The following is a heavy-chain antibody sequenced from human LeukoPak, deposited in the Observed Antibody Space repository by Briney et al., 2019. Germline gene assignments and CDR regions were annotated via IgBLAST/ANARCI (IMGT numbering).Heavy chain of an antibody. D-gene: IGHD3-3*01. J-gene: IGHJ4*02. V-gene: IGHV4-34*01. CDR2: INHSGST. CDR3: ARGRAYYDFWSGYFAPLYYFDY. CDR1: GGSFSGYY. Sequence: SETLSLTCAVYGGSFSGYYWSWIRQPPGKGLEWIGEINHSGSTNYNPSLKSRVTISVDTSKNQFSLKLSSVTAADTAVYYCARGRAYYDFWSGYFAPLYYFDYWGQGTLVTASS.